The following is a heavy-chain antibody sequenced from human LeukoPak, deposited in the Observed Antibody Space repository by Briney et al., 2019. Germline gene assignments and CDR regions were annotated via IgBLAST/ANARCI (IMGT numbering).Heavy chain of an antibody. V-gene: IGHV5-51*01. CDR2: IYPGGSDT. D-gene: IGHD3-22*01. J-gene: IGHJ3*02. Sequence: GESLKISCKGSGYSFTSYWIGWVRQMPGKGLEWMGIIYPGGSDTRYSPPFQGQVTISADKSISTAYLQWSSLKASDTAMYYCASSYYDSSGSDAFDIWGQGTMVTVSS. CDR3: ASSYYDSSGSDAFDI. CDR1: GYSFTSYW.